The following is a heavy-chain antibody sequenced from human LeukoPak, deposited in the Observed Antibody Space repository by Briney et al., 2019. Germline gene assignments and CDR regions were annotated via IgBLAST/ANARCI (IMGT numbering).Heavy chain of an antibody. CDR2: ISEEGSEK. J-gene: IGHJ4*02. D-gene: IGHD3-10*01. V-gene: IGHV3-7*01. CDR1: GFTFSDYW. Sequence: GGSLRLSCEASGFTFSDYWMTWVRRAPGKGLEWVATISEEGSEKYYVDSVKGRFTISRDNSRSSLYLHMSSLRADDTAVFYCAIYFLGETQKREIRLGYSGQGTLVTVSS. CDR3: AIYFLGETQKREIRLGY.